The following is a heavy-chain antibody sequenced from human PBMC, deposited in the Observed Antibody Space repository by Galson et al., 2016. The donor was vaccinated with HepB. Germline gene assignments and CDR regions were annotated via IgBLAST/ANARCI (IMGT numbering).Heavy chain of an antibody. CDR1: GFTFSNAW. V-gene: IGHV3-15*07. D-gene: IGHD2/OR15-2a*01. CDR3: YFEGL. Sequence: FLRLSCAASGFTFSNAWMNWVRQAPGKGLEWVGRIKSKSEGETTDYAAPVKGRFTISRDDSKNTVYLQMNSLKTEDTAVYYCYFEGLWGQGTPVTVSP. J-gene: IGHJ4*02. CDR2: IKSKSEGETT.